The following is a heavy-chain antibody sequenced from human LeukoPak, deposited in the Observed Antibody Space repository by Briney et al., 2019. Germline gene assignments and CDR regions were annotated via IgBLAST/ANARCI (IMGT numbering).Heavy chain of an antibody. CDR3: ASEYSSGWFYYGMDV. V-gene: IGHV1-2*02. CDR2: INPNSGGT. CDR1: GYTFTGYY. Sequence: ASVKVSCKASGYTFTGYYMHWVRQAPGQGLEWMGWINPNSGGTNYAQKFQGRVTMTRDTSISTAYMELSGLRSDDTAVYYCASEYSSGWFYYGMDVWGQGTTVTVSS. J-gene: IGHJ6*02. D-gene: IGHD6-19*01.